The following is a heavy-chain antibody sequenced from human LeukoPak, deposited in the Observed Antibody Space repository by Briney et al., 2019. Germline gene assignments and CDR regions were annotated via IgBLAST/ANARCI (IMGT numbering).Heavy chain of an antibody. D-gene: IGHD4-23*01. J-gene: IGHJ4*02. CDR3: PSPAACFFVSGGSRAAVY. Sequence: GGSLRLSCAASRFSFSSYTMSTGRQAPGKGLEWVSAISGSGGSTYYADSVKGRFTISRDNSKNTLYLQMNSLRAEDTAVYYCPSPAACFFVSGGSRAAVYSGQGNVVTVSS. V-gene: IGHV3-23*01. CDR1: RFSFSSYT. CDR2: ISGSGGST.